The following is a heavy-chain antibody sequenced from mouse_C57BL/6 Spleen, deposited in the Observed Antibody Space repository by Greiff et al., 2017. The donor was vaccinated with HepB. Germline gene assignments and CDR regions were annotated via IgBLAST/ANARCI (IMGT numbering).Heavy chain of an antibody. CDR3: AIKGYYGSRAMDY. CDR1: GYTFTSYW. Sequence: QVHVKQPGAELVKPGASVKVSCTASGYTFTSYWMHWVKQRPGQGLEWIGRIHPSDRDTNYNQKFKGKATLTVDKSSSTAYMQLSSLTSENSAVYYCAIKGYYGSRAMDYWGQGTSVTVSS. CDR2: IHPSDRDT. V-gene: IGHV1-74*01. D-gene: IGHD1-1*01. J-gene: IGHJ4*01.